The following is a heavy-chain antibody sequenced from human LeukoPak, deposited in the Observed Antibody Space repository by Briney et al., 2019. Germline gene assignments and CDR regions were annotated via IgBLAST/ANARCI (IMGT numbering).Heavy chain of an antibody. V-gene: IGHV3-30*03. J-gene: IGHJ4*02. CDR1: GFAFSRHG. CDR2: ISNDGSRK. CDR3: ARDGSSLWFGELFYFDY. D-gene: IGHD3-10*01. Sequence: GGSLRLSCAPSGFAFSRHGMHWVRQAPGKGLEWVAIISNDGSRKYYAHSVEGRFTISRDNSKNTLYLQMNSLRAEDTAVYYCARDGSSLWFGELFYFDYWGQGTLVTVSS.